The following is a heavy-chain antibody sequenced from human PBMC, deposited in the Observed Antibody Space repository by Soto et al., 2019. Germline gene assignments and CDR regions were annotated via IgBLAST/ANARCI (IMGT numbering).Heavy chain of an antibody. D-gene: IGHD6-19*01. V-gene: IGHV1-69*12. CDR2: LIPIFGTT. J-gene: IGHJ6*02. CDR3: ARVEAVAGIYNYHGLDV. CDR1: GGTFSNYA. Sequence: QVQLVQSGAEVKKPGSSVKVSCKASGGTFSNYAISWVRQAPGQGLEWMGGLIPIFGTTYYAQKFQGRVTIIADESTTTAYLELSSLRSEDTAMYYCARVEAVAGIYNYHGLDVWGQGTAVSVSS.